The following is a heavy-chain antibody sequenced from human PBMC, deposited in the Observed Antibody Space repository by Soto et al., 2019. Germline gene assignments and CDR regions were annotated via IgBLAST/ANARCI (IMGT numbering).Heavy chain of an antibody. CDR3: AKDDYYDSSGYYSPYYYYYGMDV. V-gene: IGHV3-23*01. CDR2: ISGSGGST. Sequence: GGSLRLSCAASGFTFSSYAMSWVRQAPGKGLEWVSAISGSGGSTYYADSVKGPFTISRDNSKNTLYLQMNSLRAEDTAVYYCAKDDYYDSSGYYSPYYYYYGMDVWGQGTTVTVSS. D-gene: IGHD3-22*01. CDR1: GFTFSSYA. J-gene: IGHJ6*02.